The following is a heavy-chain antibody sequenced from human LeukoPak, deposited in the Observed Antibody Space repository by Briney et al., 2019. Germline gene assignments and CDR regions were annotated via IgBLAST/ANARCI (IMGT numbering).Heavy chain of an antibody. V-gene: IGHV3-33*03. CDR2: IWYDGSNK. CDR1: GFTFSSYG. Sequence: GGSLRLSCAASGFTFSSYGMHWVRQAPGKGLEWVAVIWYDGSNKYYADSVKGRFTISRDNAKNTLYVQMNSLRAEDTAVYYCARSRLYGFDIWGRGTMVTVSS. CDR3: ARSRLYGFDI. D-gene: IGHD2-2*02. J-gene: IGHJ3*02.